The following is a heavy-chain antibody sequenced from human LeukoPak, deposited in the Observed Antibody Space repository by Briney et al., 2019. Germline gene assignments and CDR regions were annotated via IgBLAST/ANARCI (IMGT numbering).Heavy chain of an antibody. CDR3: ARVPRELGAY. J-gene: IGHJ4*02. CDR2: MNPNSGNT. D-gene: IGHD3-16*01. V-gene: IGHV1-8*03. Sequence: ASVKVSCKASGCTFTSYDINWVRQATGQGLEWMGWMNPNSGNTGCAQKFQGRVTITRNTSISTAYMELSSLRSEDTALYYCARVPRELGAYWGQGTLVTVSS. CDR1: GCTFTSYD.